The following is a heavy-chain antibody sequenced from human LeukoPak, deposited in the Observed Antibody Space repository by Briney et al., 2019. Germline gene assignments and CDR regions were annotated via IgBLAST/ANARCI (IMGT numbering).Heavy chain of an antibody. CDR1: GGTFSNYA. Sequence: SVKVSCKASGGTFSNYAISWVRQAPGQGLEWMGGIIPIFGTANYAQKFQGRVTITADESTSTAYMELSSLRSEDTAVYYCASPPVGYCSSTSCSYFDYWGQGTLVTVSS. CDR3: ASPPVGYCSSTSCSYFDY. D-gene: IGHD2-2*01. CDR2: IIPIFGTA. J-gene: IGHJ4*02. V-gene: IGHV1-69*13.